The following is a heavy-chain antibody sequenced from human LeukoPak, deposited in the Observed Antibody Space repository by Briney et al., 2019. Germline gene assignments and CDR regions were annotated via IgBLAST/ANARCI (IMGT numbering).Heavy chain of an antibody. CDR2: IKQDGSEK. J-gene: IGHJ4*02. Sequence: GGSLRLSCAASEFSFSTYAMSWVRQAPGKGLEWVANIKQDGSEKYYVDSVKGRFTISRDNAKNSLYLQMNSLRAEDTAVYYCARDQRYCSSSSCPWEPFDYWGQGTLVTVSS. CDR3: ARDQRYCSSSSCPWEPFDY. CDR1: EFSFSTYA. D-gene: IGHD2-2*01. V-gene: IGHV3-7*05.